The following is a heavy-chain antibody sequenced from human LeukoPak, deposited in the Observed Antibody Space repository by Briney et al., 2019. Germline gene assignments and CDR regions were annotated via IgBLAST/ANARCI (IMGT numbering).Heavy chain of an antibody. J-gene: IGHJ2*01. Sequence: SETLSLTCTVSGGSISSYYWSWIRQPPGKGLEWIGDIYYSGSTNYSPSLKSRLTIAVDTSKNQFSLKLSSLTAADTAVYYCARTYGSSGLGYFDLWGRGTLVTVSS. CDR2: IYYSGST. CDR3: ARTYGSSGLGYFDL. D-gene: IGHD6-13*01. CDR1: GGSISSYY. V-gene: IGHV4-59*01.